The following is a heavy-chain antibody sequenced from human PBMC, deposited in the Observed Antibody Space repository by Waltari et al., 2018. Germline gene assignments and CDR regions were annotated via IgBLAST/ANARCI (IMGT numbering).Heavy chain of an antibody. D-gene: IGHD5-12*01. CDR3: ARQRGDGYNFVGAFDI. J-gene: IGHJ3*02. CDR2: MNPNSGNT. V-gene: IGHV1-8*01. Sequence: QVQLVQSGAEVKKPGASVKVSCKASGYTFTSYDINWVRQATGQGLEWMGWMNPNSGNTGYAQKFQGRVTITADESTSTAYMELSSLRSEDTAVYYCARQRGDGYNFVGAFDIWGQGTMVTVSS. CDR1: GYTFTSYD.